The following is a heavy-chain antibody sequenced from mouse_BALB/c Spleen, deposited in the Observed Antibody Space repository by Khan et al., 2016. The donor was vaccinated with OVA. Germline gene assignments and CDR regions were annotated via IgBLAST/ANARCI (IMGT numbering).Heavy chain of an antibody. Sequence: QVQLKQSGAELARPGASVKLSCKASGYTFSDFYINWVKQRTGQGLEWIGELYPGRGNTYYNEKFKGKATLTADKSSSTAYMHFSSLTSEDSAVYFCARSGTGSFLYWGQGTLVTVSA. CDR2: LYPGRGNT. J-gene: IGHJ3*01. D-gene: IGHD4-1*01. CDR1: GYTFSDFY. V-gene: IGHV1-77*01. CDR3: ARSGTGSFLY.